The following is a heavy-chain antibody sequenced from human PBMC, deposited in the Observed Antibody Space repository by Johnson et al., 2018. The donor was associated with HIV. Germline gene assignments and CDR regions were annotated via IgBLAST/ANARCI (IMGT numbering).Heavy chain of an antibody. J-gene: IGHJ3*02. CDR1: GFTVSSNY. CDR2: IYSGGST. Sequence: VQLVESVGGLVQPGGSLRLSCAASGFTVSSNYMSWVRQAPGKGLEWVSVIYSGGSTYYADSVKGRFTISRDNSKNTLYLQMNSLRAEDTAVYYCARSGDSIGSFWAGGAFDIWGPGTMVTVSS. D-gene: IGHD3/OR15-3a*01. V-gene: IGHV3-66*01. CDR3: ARSGDSIGSFWAGGAFDI.